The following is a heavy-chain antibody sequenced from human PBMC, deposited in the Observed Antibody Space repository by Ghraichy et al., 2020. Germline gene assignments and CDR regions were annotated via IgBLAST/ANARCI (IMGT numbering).Heavy chain of an antibody. D-gene: IGHD3-22*01. V-gene: IGHV3-7*01. CDR1: GFTFSSYW. J-gene: IGHJ4*02. CDR3: ARDSTYYYDSSGYYS. CDR2: IKQDGSEK. Sequence: GGSLRLSCAASGFTFSSYWMSWVRQAPGKGLEWVANIKQDGSEKYYVDSVKGRFTISRDNAKNSLYLQMNSLRAEDTAVYYCARDSTYYYDSSGYYSWGQGTLVTVSS.